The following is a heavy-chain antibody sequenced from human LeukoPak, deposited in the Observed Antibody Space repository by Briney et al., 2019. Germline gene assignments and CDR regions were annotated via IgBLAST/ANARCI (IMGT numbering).Heavy chain of an antibody. V-gene: IGHV3-21*01. J-gene: IGHJ4*02. Sequence: PGGSLRLSCAASGFTFSSYSMNWVRQAPGKGLEWVSFISSGSSYIYYADSVKGRFTISRDNAKNSLYLQMNSLRAEDTAVYYCAREVGYCSGGSCYGPSDYWGQGTLVTVSS. CDR3: AREVGYCSGGSCYGPSDY. CDR1: GFTFSSYS. CDR2: ISSGSSYI. D-gene: IGHD2-15*01.